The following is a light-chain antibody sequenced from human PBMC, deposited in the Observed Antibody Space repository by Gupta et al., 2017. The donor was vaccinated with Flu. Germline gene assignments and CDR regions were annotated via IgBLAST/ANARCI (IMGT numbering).Light chain of an antibody. CDR1: NIGSKS. V-gene: IGLV3-21*02. CDR2: DDS. CDR3: QVWDSSSDHYV. J-gene: IGLJ1*01. Sequence: SYVLTQPPSVSVAPGQTARINCGGNNIGSKSVHWYQQKPGQAPVLVGYDDSDRPSGIPGRFSGSNSGNTATLTISRVEAGDEADYYCQVWDSSSDHYVFGTGTKVTVL.